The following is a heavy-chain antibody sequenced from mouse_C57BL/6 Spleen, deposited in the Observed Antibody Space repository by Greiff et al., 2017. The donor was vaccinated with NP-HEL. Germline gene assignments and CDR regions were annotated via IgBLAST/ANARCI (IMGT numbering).Heavy chain of an antibody. J-gene: IGHJ4*01. D-gene: IGHD1-1*01. Sequence: QVQLKQPGAELVKPGASVKLSCKASGYTFTSYWMHWVKQRPGQGLEWIGMIHPNSGSTNYNEKFKSKATLTVDKSSSTAYMQLSSLTSEDSAVYYCARPFITTVVVRMDDWGQGTSVTVSS. V-gene: IGHV1-64*01. CDR1: GYTFTSYW. CDR3: ARPFITTVVVRMDD. CDR2: IHPNSGST.